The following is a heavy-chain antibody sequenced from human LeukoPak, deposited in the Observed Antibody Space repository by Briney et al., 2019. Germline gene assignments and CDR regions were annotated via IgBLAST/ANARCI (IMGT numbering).Heavy chain of an antibody. J-gene: IGHJ6*03. CDR3: ARQSYTYYYMDV. CDR1: GFTFDDYA. Sequence: GGSLRLSCAASGFTFDDYAMHWVRQAPGKGLEWVSGISWNSGSIGYADSVKGRFTISRDNAKNSLYLQMNSLRAEDTALYYCARQSYTYYYMDVWGKGTTVTISS. V-gene: IGHV3-9*01. CDR2: ISWNSGSI. D-gene: IGHD3-10*01.